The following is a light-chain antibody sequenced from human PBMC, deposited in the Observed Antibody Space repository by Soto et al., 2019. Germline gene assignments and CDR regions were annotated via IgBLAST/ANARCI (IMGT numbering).Light chain of an antibody. Sequence: DIQMTQSPSSLSASGGDRVTITCRASQSISSYLNWYQQKPGKAPKLLIYAASSLQSGVPSRLSGSGSGTDFTLTISSLHPEDFATYYGLQSYSTPYTLGQGTKLELK. J-gene: IGKJ2*01. V-gene: IGKV1-39*01. CDR1: QSISSY. CDR3: LQSYSTPYT. CDR2: AAS.